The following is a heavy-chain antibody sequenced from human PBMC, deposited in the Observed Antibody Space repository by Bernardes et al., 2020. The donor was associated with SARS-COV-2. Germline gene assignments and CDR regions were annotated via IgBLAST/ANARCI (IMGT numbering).Heavy chain of an antibody. CDR2: ISGRGGST. Sequence: GGSLRLSCTASGFTFSIYAMSWVRQAPGKGLEWVSAISGRGGSTCYADSVRGRFTISRDNSKNTLYMQMNSLRAEDTAVYYCAKVIAAAGKGGVFDYDYGMDVWGQGTTVTVSS. CDR1: GFTFSIYA. V-gene: IGHV3-23*01. CDR3: AKVIAAAGKGGVFDYDYGMDV. J-gene: IGHJ6*02. D-gene: IGHD6-13*01.